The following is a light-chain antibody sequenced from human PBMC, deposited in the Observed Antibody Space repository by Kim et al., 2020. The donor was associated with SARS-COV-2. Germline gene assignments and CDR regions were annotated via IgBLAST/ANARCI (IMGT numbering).Light chain of an antibody. CDR3: QQYKSIPA. Sequence: DIQMTQSPSSLSASVGDRVTITCQASEDISIYLNWYQQKPGKAPKLLINDASKLETGVPSRFTGSGSGTSFTFTVSSLQPEDIATYYCQQYKSIPAFGGGTKVDIK. CDR1: EDISIY. CDR2: DAS. V-gene: IGKV1-33*01. J-gene: IGKJ4*01.